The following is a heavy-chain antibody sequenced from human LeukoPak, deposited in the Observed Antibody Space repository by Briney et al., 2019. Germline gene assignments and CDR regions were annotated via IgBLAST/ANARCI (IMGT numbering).Heavy chain of an antibody. CDR1: GYTFTGYY. J-gene: IGHJ4*02. V-gene: IGHV1-2*02. Sequence: ASVKVSCKASGYTFTGYYMHWVRQAPGQGLEWMGWINPNSGGTNYAQKFQGRVTMTRDTSISTAYMELSRLRSDDTAVYYCARLISWSSSSARVDYWGQGTLVTVSS. CDR3: ARLISWSSSSARVDY. D-gene: IGHD6-6*01. CDR2: INPNSGGT.